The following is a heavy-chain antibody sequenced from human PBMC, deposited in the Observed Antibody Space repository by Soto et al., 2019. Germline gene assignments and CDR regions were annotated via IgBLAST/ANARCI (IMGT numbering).Heavy chain of an antibody. CDR2: ISAYNGNT. CDR1: GYTFTSYG. CDR3: ARVSLYCTNGVCYKIFRYGMDV. D-gene: IGHD2-8*01. J-gene: IGHJ6*02. Sequence: ASVKVSCKASGYTFTSYGISWVRQAPGQGLEWMGWISAYNGNTNYAQKLQGRVTMTTDTSTSTAYMELRSLRSDDTAVYYCARVSLYCTNGVCYKIFRYGMDVWGQGTTVTVSS. V-gene: IGHV1-18*01.